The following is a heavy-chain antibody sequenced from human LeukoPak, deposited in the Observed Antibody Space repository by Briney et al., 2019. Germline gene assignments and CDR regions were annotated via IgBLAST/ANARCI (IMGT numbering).Heavy chain of an antibody. J-gene: IGHJ4*02. D-gene: IGHD4-11*01. CDR1: GFTFNNYA. CDR2: VSGSGGNT. V-gene: IGHV3-23*01. Sequence: GGSLRLSCAASGFTFNNYAMTWVRQAPGKGLEWVSVVSGSGGNTNYADSVKGRFTISRDNSKNTLFLQMNSLRTEDTAVYFCARWGNDYSQFDSWGQGTLVTVS. CDR3: ARWGNDYSQFDS.